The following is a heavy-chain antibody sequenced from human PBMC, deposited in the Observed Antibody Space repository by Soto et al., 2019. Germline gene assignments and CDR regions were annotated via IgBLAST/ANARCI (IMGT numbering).Heavy chain of an antibody. V-gene: IGHV4-4*02. CDR3: GRTGGQLWFPDY. J-gene: IGHJ4*02. D-gene: IGHD5-18*01. CDR2: IYHSGST. CDR1: GGSISSSNW. Sequence: SETLSLTCAVSGGSISSSNWWSWVRQPPGKGLEWIGEIYHSGSTMYNPSLKNRVTISVDKSKNQFSLKLASVTAADTAVYFCGRTGGQLWFPDYWGQGTLVTVSS.